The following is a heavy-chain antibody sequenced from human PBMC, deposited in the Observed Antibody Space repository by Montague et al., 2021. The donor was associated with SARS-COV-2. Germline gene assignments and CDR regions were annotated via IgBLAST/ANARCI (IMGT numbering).Heavy chain of an antibody. CDR3: ARRGRKLLPVATTIGGFDI. CDR2: IYDSGST. D-gene: IGHD5-12*01. J-gene: IGHJ3*02. CDR1: GASISSSNYY. Sequence: SETLSLTCTVSGASISSSNYYWDWIRQPPGKGLDWFGSIYDSGSTYYXLSLKSRVTISVDTSQYHFSLKLSSVTAADTAVYYCARRGRKLLPVATTIGGFDIWGQGTMVTVSS. V-gene: IGHV4-39*02.